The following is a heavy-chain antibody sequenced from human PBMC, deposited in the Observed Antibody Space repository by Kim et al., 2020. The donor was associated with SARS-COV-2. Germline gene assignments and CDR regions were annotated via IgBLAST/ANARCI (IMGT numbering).Heavy chain of an antibody. V-gene: IGHV2-70*11. CDR2: IDWDDDK. D-gene: IGHD1-7*01. CDR3: ARIRGFGTTTSQSYRYCMDV. Sequence: SGPTLVKPTQTLTLTCTFSGFSLSTRGMCVTWIRQPPGKALEWLARIDWDDDKYYNASLKTRITISKDTSNNQVILTMTNMDPVDTSTYYCARIRGFGTTTSQSYRYCMDVWGKGTTVTVSS. CDR1: GFSLSTRGMC. J-gene: IGHJ6*03.